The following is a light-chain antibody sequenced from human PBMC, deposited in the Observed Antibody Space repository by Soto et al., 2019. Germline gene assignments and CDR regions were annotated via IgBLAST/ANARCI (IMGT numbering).Light chain of an antibody. Sequence: DIQMTQSPSTLPASVGDRVTITCRASQTIGDWLAWYQQKPGKVPKLLIYKASNLEGGVPSRFSGSGSGTEFTLTIRSLQPDDFATYYCQQSHFYWTFGQGTKVEIK. J-gene: IGKJ1*01. CDR3: QQSHFYWT. CDR1: QTIGDW. V-gene: IGKV1-5*03. CDR2: KAS.